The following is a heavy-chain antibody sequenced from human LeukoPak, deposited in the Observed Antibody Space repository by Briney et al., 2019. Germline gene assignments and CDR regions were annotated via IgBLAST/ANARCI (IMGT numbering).Heavy chain of an antibody. CDR2: ISGSGANT. Sequence: GGSLRLSCAASGFTFSSYAMSWVRQAPGEGLEWVSGISGSGANTDYADSVKGRFTISRDNSKATLYVQMNSLTAEDTAVYFCAKGWSIYYDGSGFPDYWGQGTLVTVSS. CDR1: GFTFSSYA. V-gene: IGHV3-23*01. CDR3: AKGWSIYYDGSGFPDY. D-gene: IGHD3-22*01. J-gene: IGHJ4*02.